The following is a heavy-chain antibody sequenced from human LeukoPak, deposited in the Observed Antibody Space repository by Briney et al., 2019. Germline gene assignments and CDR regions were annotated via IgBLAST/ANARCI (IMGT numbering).Heavy chain of an antibody. CDR3: ARESHYYDSSGYYGGYYYYGMDV. D-gene: IGHD3-22*01. V-gene: IGHV3-21*01. Sequence: GGSLRLSCAASGFTFSSYSMNWVRQAPGKGLEWVSSISSSSSSYIYYADSVKGRFTISRDNAKNSLYLQMNSLRAEDTAVYYCARESHYYDSSGYYGGYYYYGMDVWGQGTTVTVSS. CDR2: ISSSSSSYI. CDR1: GFTFSSYS. J-gene: IGHJ6*02.